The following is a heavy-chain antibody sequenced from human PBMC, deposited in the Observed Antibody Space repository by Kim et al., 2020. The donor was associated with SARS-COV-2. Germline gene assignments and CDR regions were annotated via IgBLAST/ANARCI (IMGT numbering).Heavy chain of an antibody. CDR1: GFTFSSYW. CDR3: ARVPPYGDYDY. D-gene: IGHD4-17*01. Sequence: GGSLRLSCAASGFTFSSYWMHWVRQAPGKGLVWVSRINNDGSSTNYADSVKGRFTVSRDNAKNTLYLQMNSLRAEDTAVYYCARVPPYGDYDYWGQGTLV. V-gene: IGHV3-74*01. CDR2: INNDGSST. J-gene: IGHJ4*02.